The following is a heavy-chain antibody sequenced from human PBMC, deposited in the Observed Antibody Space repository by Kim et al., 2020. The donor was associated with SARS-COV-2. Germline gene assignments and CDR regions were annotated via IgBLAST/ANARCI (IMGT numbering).Heavy chain of an antibody. CDR1: GFTFSSYW. V-gene: IGHV3-74*01. D-gene: IGHD3-16*01. CDR3: ARDRLGVFDY. CDR2: INSDGSNT. J-gene: IGHJ4*02. Sequence: GGSLRLSCAASGFTFSSYWMHWVRQAPGKGLVWVSHINSDGSNTNYADSVKGRFTISRDNAKNTLYLQMNSLRAEDTAVYYCARDRLGVFDYWGQGTLVTVSS.